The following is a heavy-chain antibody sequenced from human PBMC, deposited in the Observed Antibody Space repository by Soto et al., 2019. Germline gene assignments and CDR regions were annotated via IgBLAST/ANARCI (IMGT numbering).Heavy chain of an antibody. V-gene: IGHV4-31*03. CDR1: GGSISSGGYY. D-gene: IGHD5-18*01. CDR2: SYYSGST. CDR3: ARDLRLRWQGYNWFDP. J-gene: IGHJ5*02. Sequence: ASETLSLTCTVSGGSISSGGYYWSWIRQHPGKGLEWIGYSYYSGSTYYNPSLKRRVTISVDTSKNQFSLKLSSVTAADTAVYYCARDLRLRWQGYNWFDPWGQGTLVTVSS.